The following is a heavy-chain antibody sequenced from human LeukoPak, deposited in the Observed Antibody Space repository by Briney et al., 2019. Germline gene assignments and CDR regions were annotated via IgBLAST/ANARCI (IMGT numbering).Heavy chain of an antibody. CDR1: GGSFSGYY. D-gene: IGHD5-18*01. CDR3: AREDSAMANDY. V-gene: IGHV4-34*01. J-gene: IGHJ4*02. Sequence: SETLSLTCAVYGGSFSGYYWSWIRQPPGKGLEWIGEINYSGSTNDNPSLKSRVTISVDTPRNQFSLKLSSVTAADTAVYYCAREDSAMANDYWGQGTLVTVSS. CDR2: INYSGST.